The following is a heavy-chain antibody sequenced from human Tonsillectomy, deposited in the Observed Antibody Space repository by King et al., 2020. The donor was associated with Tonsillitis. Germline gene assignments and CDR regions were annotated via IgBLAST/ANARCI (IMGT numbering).Heavy chain of an antibody. Sequence: VQLVEFGGGLVQPGGSLRLSCAASGFTFSSYDMHWVRQATGKGLEWVSASGTAGDTYYPGSVKGRFTISRENAKNSLYLQMNSLRAGDTAVYYCARISRRGAFDIWGQGTMVTVSS. CDR3: ARISRRGAFDI. D-gene: IGHD3-10*01. V-gene: IGHV3-13*01. CDR1: GFTFSSYD. J-gene: IGHJ3*02. CDR2: SGTAGDT.